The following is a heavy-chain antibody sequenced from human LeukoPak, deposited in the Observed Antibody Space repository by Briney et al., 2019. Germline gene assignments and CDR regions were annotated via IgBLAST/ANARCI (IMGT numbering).Heavy chain of an antibody. J-gene: IGHJ4*02. CDR3: ARGGYSYGLEFDH. Sequence: SQTLSLTCTVSGGSISSGDYYWSWIRQPPGKGLEWIGYIYYSGSTYYNPSLKSRVTISVDTSKNQFSLKLSSVTAADTAVYYCARGGYSYGLEFDHWGQGTLVTVSS. D-gene: IGHD5-18*01. CDR2: IYYSGST. CDR1: GGSISSGDYY. V-gene: IGHV4-30-4*08.